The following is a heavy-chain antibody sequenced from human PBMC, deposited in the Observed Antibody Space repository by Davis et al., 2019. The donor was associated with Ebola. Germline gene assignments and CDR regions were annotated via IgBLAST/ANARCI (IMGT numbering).Heavy chain of an antibody. Sequence: SETLSLTCTVSGGSISSGDDYWSWIRQTPGKGLEWIGYIYYSGSTYYNPSLKSRVTISVDTSKNQFSLKVSSMTAADTAVYYCAGISEWAGGYLDVWAKGPRSPSRQ. V-gene: IGHV4-30-4*02. CDR2: IYYSGST. D-gene: IGHD3-22*01. J-gene: IGHJ6*04. CDR3: AGISEWAGGYLDV. CDR1: GGSISSGDDY.